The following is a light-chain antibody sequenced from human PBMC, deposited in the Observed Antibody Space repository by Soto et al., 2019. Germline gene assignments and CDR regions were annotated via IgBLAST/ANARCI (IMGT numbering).Light chain of an antibody. Sequence: QSVLTQPPSASGSPGQSVTISCTGTSSDVGGYNYVSWYQQHPGKAPKLMIYEVSKRPSGVPDRFSGSKSGTTASLTVSGLQAEDEADYYCSSYAGSNNLYVFGTGTKLTVL. CDR1: SSDVGGYNY. J-gene: IGLJ1*01. CDR3: SSYAGSNNLYV. CDR2: EVS. V-gene: IGLV2-8*01.